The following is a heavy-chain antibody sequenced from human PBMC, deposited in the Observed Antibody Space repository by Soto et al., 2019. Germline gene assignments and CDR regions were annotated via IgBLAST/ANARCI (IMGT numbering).Heavy chain of an antibody. CDR3: ATEGGVGYGSRGGAF. D-gene: IGHD5-12*01. J-gene: IGHJ4*02. CDR2: IWHDGIYK. V-gene: IGHV3-33*01. Sequence: QVQLVESGGGVVQPGRSLRLSCVASGVSFSTYGMHWVRQAPGKGLEWVASIWHDGIYKFHADAVKGRFAISRDNSMNSLYLQMNSLTGEDTAMYYCATEGGVGYGSRGGAFWGQGTLVTVSS. CDR1: GVSFSTYG.